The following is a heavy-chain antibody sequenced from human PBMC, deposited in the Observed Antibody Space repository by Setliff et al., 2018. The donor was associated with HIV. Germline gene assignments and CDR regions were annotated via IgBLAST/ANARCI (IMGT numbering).Heavy chain of an antibody. CDR3: ARDKGPNLLDY. D-gene: IGHD2-8*01. J-gene: IGHJ4*02. CDR1: GFAFSRYW. V-gene: IGHV3-7*01. Sequence: GGSLRLSCADSGFAFSRYWMSWVRQAPGKGLEWVASINQDGGQKYYVDSVKGRFTISRDNAKNSLYLQMNSLRAEDTAVYYCARDKGPNLLDYWGQGTLVTVSS. CDR2: INQDGGQK.